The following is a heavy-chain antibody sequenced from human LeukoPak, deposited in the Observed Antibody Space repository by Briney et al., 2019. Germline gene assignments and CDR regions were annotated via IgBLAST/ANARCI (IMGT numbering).Heavy chain of an antibody. V-gene: IGHV1-24*01. J-gene: IGHJ4*02. CDR2: FDPEDGET. CDR1: GYTLTELS. CDR3: ARSRCSGGSCYSVFDY. Sequence: ASVKVSCKVSGYTLTELSMHWVRQAPGKGLEWMGGFDPEDGETIYAQKFQGRVTMTRNTSISTAYMELSSLRSEDTAVYYCARSRCSGGSCYSVFDYWGQGTLVTVSS. D-gene: IGHD2-15*01.